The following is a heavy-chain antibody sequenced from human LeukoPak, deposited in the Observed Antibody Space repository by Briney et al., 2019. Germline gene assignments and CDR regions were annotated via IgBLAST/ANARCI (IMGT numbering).Heavy chain of an antibody. V-gene: IGHV4-59*01. CDR1: GGSISSYY. CDR2: IYYSGST. Sequence: PSETLSLTCTVPGGSISSYYWSWIRQPPGKGLEWIGYIYYSGSTNYNPSLKSRVTISVDTSKNQFSLKLSSVTAADTAVYYCARGPRRSWFDPWGQGTLVTVSS. J-gene: IGHJ5*02. CDR3: ARGPRRSWFDP.